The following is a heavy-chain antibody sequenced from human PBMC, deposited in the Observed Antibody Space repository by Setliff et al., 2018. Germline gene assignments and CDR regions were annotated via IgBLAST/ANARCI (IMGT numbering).Heavy chain of an antibody. Sequence: PSETLSLTCAVSGGSISSGSYYWSWIRQPAGKGLEWVGRLHTSGSTNYNPSLKGRVTISVDTSKNQFSLNLRSVTAADTAVYYCARLSWNGLRYYGLDVWGQGTTVTVS. CDR1: GGSISSGSYY. CDR3: ARLSWNGLRYYGLDV. CDR2: LHTSGST. D-gene: IGHD3-3*01. V-gene: IGHV4-61*02. J-gene: IGHJ6*02.